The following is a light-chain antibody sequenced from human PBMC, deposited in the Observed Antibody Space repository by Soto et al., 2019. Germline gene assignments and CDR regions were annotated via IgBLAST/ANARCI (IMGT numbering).Light chain of an antibody. CDR1: QSVSSY. CDR2: DAS. J-gene: IGKJ1*01. CDR3: QQYNNWPQT. Sequence: ESVLTPSPGTLSLSPGESATLSCRASQSVSSYLAWYQQKPGQAPRLLIYDASNRATGIPARFSGSGSGTEFTLTISSLQSEDFAVYYCQQYNNWPQTFGQGTKVDI. V-gene: IGKV3D-15*01.